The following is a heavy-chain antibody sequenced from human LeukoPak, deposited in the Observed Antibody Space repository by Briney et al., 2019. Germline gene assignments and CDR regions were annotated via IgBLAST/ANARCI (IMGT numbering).Heavy chain of an antibody. CDR3: ARIDDGGLYSSSWYGASQAIQGYYGMDV. CDR1: GGSISSGGYY. V-gene: IGHV4-31*03. CDR2: IYYSGST. J-gene: IGHJ6*02. D-gene: IGHD6-13*01. Sequence: SQTLSLTCTVSGGSISSGGYYWSWIRQHPGKGLEWIGYIYYSGSTYYNPSLKSRVTISVDTSKNQFSLKLSSVTAADTAVYYCARIDDGGLYSSSWYGASQAIQGYYGMDVWGQGTTVTVSS.